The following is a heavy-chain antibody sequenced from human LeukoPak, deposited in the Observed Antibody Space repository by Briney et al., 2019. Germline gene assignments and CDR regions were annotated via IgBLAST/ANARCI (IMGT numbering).Heavy chain of an antibody. Sequence: GGSLRLSCAASGFTFSSYWMHWVRQAPGKGLVWVSRINSDGSSTSYADSVKGRFTISRDNAKNTLYLQMNSLRAEDTAVYYCARVKARYCSSTSCPPVLDCWGQGTLVTVSS. CDR3: ARVKARYCSSTSCPPVLDC. CDR2: INSDGSST. J-gene: IGHJ4*02. V-gene: IGHV3-74*01. CDR1: GFTFSSYW. D-gene: IGHD2-2*01.